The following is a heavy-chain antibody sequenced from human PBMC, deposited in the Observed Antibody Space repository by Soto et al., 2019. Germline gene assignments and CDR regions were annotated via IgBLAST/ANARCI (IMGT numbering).Heavy chain of an antibody. V-gene: IGHV1-8*01. J-gene: IGHJ5*02. D-gene: IGHD3-10*01. CDR3: ARVLLWCGESNPGFDP. CDR1: GYTFTSYD. CDR2: MNPNSGNT. Sequence: ASVKVSCKASGYTFTSYDINWVRQATGQGLEWMGWMNPNSGNTGYAQKFQGRVTMTRNTSISTAYMELSSLRSEDTAVYYCARVLLWCGESNPGFDPWGQGTLVTVSS.